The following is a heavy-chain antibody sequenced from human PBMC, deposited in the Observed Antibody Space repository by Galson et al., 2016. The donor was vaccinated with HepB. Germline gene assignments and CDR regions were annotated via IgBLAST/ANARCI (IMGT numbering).Heavy chain of an antibody. CDR3: AKDTDWTFDY. CDR1: GFAFADNT. J-gene: IGHJ4*02. CDR2: VTKNGDTT. V-gene: IGHV3-43*01. Sequence: SLRLSCAASGFAFADNTMHWVRQVPGKGLEWVALVTKNGDTTHYADSVKGRFTISRDNSKNSLYLQMNSLTTEDTALYHCAKDTDWTFDYWGQGTLVTVSS. D-gene: IGHD2-21*01.